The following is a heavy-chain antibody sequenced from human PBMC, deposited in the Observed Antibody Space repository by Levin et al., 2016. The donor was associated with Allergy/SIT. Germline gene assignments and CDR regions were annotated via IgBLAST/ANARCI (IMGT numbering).Heavy chain of an antibody. V-gene: IGHV3-64D*08. CDR2: ISSNGGST. CDR1: GFTFSSYA. D-gene: IGHD6-13*01. CDR3: VKGPIAAAGTRHVYYYYYYGMDV. J-gene: IGHJ6*02. Sequence: GESLKISCSASGFTFSSYAMHWVRQAPGKGLEYVSAISSNGGSTYYADSVKGRFTISRDNSKNTLYLQMSSLRAEDTAVYYCVKGPIAAAGTRHVYYYYYYGMDVWGQGTTVTVSS.